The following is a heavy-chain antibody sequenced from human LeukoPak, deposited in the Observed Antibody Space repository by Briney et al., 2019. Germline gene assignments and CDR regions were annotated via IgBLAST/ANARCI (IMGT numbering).Heavy chain of an antibody. D-gene: IGHD6-6*01. CDR3: ARAKAGPSRYYYYYMDV. V-gene: IGHV1-69*05. Sequence: ASVTVSFKASGGTFSSYAIRWVRQAPGQGLEWMGGIIPIFGTANYAQKFQGRVTITTDESTSTAYMELSSLRSEDTAVYYCARAKAGPSRYYYYYMDVWGKGTTVTVSS. CDR2: IIPIFGTA. CDR1: GGTFSSYA. J-gene: IGHJ6*03.